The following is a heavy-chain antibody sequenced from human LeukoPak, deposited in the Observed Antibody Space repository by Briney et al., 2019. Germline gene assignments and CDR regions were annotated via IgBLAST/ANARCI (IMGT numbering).Heavy chain of an antibody. Sequence: GGSLRFSCAASGFTFDDYGMNWVRQAPGKGLEWVSGINWNGGSTGYGDSVKGRFTISRDNTKNSLYLQMNSLRAEDTALYYCVRSYWPGIFDYWGQGTLVTVSS. CDR2: INWNGGST. J-gene: IGHJ4*02. CDR1: GFTFDDYG. D-gene: IGHD3-10*01. CDR3: VRSYWPGIFDY. V-gene: IGHV3-20*04.